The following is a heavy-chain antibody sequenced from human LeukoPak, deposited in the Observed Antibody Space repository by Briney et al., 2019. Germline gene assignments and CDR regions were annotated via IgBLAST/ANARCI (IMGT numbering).Heavy chain of an antibody. D-gene: IGHD5-12*01. CDR3: ARGPSGYHNT. Sequence: GGSLRLSCAASGFTFSSYEMNWVRQAPGKGLKWVSYISSSGSTIYYADSVKGRFTISRDNSKNTLYLQMNSLRAEDTAVYYCARGPSGYHNTGGQGTLVTVSS. J-gene: IGHJ4*02. CDR2: ISSSGSTI. CDR1: GFTFSSYE. V-gene: IGHV3-48*03.